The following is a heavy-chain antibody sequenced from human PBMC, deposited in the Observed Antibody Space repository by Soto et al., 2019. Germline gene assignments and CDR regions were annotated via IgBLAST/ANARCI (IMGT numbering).Heavy chain of an antibody. D-gene: IGHD3-3*01. CDR1: GYTFTSYG. CDR2: ISAYNGNT. V-gene: IGHV1-18*01. J-gene: IGHJ5*02. Sequence: ASVKVSCKASGYTFTSYGISWVRQAPGQGLEWMGWISAYNGNTNYAQKLQGRVTMTTDTSTSTAYMELRSLRSDDTAAYYCARGGIFGVVIGWFDPWGQGTLVTVSS. CDR3: ARGGIFGVVIGWFDP.